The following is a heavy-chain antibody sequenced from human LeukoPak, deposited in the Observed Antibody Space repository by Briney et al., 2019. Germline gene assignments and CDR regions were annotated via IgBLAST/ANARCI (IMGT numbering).Heavy chain of an antibody. D-gene: IGHD3-3*01. CDR1: GYTFTGYY. CDR3: ARGYYDFWSGYYNNYYYGMDV. V-gene: IGHV1-2*02. CDR2: INPNSGGT. J-gene: IGHJ6*02. Sequence: ASVKVSCKASGYTFTGYYMHWVRQAPGQGLEWMGWINPNSGGTNYAQKFQGRVTMTRDTSISTAYMELSRLRSEDTAVYYCARGYYDFWSGYYNNYYYGMDVWGQGTTVTVSS.